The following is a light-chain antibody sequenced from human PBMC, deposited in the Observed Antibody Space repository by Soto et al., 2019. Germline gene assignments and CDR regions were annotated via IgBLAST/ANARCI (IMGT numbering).Light chain of an antibody. J-gene: IGKJ1*01. CDR2: GAS. CDR3: QHYDTFSWT. V-gene: IGKV1-5*01. Sequence: DIQMTQSPSTLSVSLGDRITITCRASEDIDTSLAWFQQRPGKAPKVLIAGASGLMNGVPSTFSGSGSGTEFALTISSVQTDDFATYCCQHYDTFSWTFGQGTKVEMK. CDR1: EDIDTS.